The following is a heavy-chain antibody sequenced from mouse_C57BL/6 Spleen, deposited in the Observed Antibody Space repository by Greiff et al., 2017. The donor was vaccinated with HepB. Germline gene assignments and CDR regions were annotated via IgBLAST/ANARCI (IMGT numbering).Heavy chain of an antibody. V-gene: IGHV1-69*01. CDR3: GRWGSTMVKGFAY. J-gene: IGHJ3*01. CDR1: GYTFTSYW. D-gene: IGHD2-2*01. Sequence: QVQLQQPGAELVMPGASVKLSCKASGYTFTSYWMHWVKQRPGQGLEWIGEIDPSDSYINYNQKFKGKSTLTVDKSASTAYMQLSSLTSEDSAVYYCGRWGSTMVKGFAYWGQGTLVTVSA. CDR2: IDPSDSYI.